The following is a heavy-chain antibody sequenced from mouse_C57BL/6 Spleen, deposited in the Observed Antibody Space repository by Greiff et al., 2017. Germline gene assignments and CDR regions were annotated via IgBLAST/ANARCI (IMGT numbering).Heavy chain of an antibody. V-gene: IGHV1-74*01. Sequence: VQLQQPGAELVKPGASVKVSCKASGYTFTSYWMHWVKQRPGQGLEWIGRIHPSDSDTNYNQKFKGKATLTVDKSSSTAYMQLSSLTSEGSAVYYGAIWGNWGYWYFDVWGTGTTVTVSS. J-gene: IGHJ1*03. CDR1: GYTFTSYW. CDR3: AIWGNWGYWYFDV. CDR2: IHPSDSDT.